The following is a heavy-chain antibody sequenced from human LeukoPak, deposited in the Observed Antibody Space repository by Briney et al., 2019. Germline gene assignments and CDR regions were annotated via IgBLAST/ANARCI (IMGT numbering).Heavy chain of an antibody. CDR2: INHSGST. V-gene: IGHV4-34*01. CDR1: GGSFSGYY. CDR3: ARGQDIVLMVSGHHWFDP. D-gene: IGHD2-8*01. Sequence: PSETLSLTCAVYGGSFSGYYWSWIRQPPGKGLEWIGEINHSGSTNYNPSLKSRVTISVDTSKNQFSLKLSSVTAADTAVYYCARGQDIVLMVSGHHWFDPWGQGTLVTVSS. J-gene: IGHJ5*02.